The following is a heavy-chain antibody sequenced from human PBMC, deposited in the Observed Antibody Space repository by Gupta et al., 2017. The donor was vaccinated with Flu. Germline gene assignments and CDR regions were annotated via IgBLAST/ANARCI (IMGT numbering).Heavy chain of an antibody. D-gene: IGHD3-10*01. CDR2: IIASGGST. J-gene: IGHJ4*02. CDR3: AREFGPYFDY. CDR1: GFTFSSYT. Sequence: EVQLLESGGGLVQPRGSLILSCSASGFTFSSYTMRLVRQSPGKGLEWVSSIIASGGSTYHADSVKGRFTISRDNSKKTLYLQMNSLRAEDTAIYYCAREFGPYFDYWGQGTLVTVSS. V-gene: IGHV3-23*01.